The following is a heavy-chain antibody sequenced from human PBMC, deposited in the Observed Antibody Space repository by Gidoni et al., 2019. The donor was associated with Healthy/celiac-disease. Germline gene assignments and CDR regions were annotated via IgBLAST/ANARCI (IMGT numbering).Heavy chain of an antibody. CDR2: IKQDGSEK. Sequence: EVQLVASGGGLVQPGGSLRLSCAAYGFTFSSYWLSWVRQAPGKGLEWEANIKQDGSEKDYVDSVKGRFTISRDNAKNSLYLQMNSLRAEDTAVYYCARDRRGSSWYYYVQHWGQGTLVTVSS. D-gene: IGHD6-13*01. V-gene: IGHV3-7*01. J-gene: IGHJ1*01. CDR3: ARDRRGSSWYYYVQH. CDR1: GFTFSSYW.